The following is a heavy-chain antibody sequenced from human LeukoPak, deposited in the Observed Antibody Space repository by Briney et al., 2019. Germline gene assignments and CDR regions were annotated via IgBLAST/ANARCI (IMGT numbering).Heavy chain of an antibody. CDR2: INYSGST. Sequence: PSQTLSLTCTVSGGSISSGGHYWSWIRQHPGKGLECIGYINYSGSTYYNPSLKSRVTISVDTSRNQFSLKLSSATAADTAVYYCARDEAIFGAGYYYGMDVWGQGTTVTVSS. CDR3: ARDEAIFGAGYYYGMDV. V-gene: IGHV4-31*03. CDR1: GGSISSGGHY. J-gene: IGHJ6*02. D-gene: IGHD3-3*01.